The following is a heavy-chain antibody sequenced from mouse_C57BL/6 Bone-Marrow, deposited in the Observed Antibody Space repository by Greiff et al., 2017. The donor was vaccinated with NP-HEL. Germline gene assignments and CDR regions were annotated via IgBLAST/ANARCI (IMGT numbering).Heavy chain of an antibody. J-gene: IGHJ2*01. Sequence: EVKVVESGEGLVKPGGSLKLSCAASGFTFSSYAMSWVRQTPEKRLEWVAYISSGGDYIYYADTVKGRFTISRDNARNTLYLQMSSLKSEDTAMYYCTRDDGNYGVDYWGQGTTLTVSS. V-gene: IGHV5-9-1*02. CDR3: TRDDGNYGVDY. CDR2: ISSGGDYI. CDR1: GFTFSSYA. D-gene: IGHD2-3*01.